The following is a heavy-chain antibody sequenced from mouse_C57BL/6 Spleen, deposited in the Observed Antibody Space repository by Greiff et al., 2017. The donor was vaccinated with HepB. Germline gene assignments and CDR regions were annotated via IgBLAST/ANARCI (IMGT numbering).Heavy chain of an antibody. CDR2: ISYDGSN. J-gene: IGHJ2*01. CDR3: ARCGSSWGGFDY. CDR1: GYSITSGYY. V-gene: IGHV3-6*01. D-gene: IGHD1-1*01. Sequence: EVQLQESGPGLVKPSQSLSLTCSVTGYSITSGYYWNWIRQFPGNILEWMGYISYDGSNNYNPSLKNRISITRDTSKNQFFLKLNSVTTEDTATYYCARCGSSWGGFDYWGQGTTLTVSS.